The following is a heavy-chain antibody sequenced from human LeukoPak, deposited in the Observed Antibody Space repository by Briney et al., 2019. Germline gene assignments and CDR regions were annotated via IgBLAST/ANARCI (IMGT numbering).Heavy chain of an antibody. J-gene: IGHJ4*02. CDR3: ARHVDYDILTGDSPGYFDY. V-gene: IGHV4-34*01. CDR1: GGSFSGYY. Sequence: SETLSLTCAVSGGSFSGYYWSWVRQPPGKGLGWIGEINHSGSTNYNPSPKSRVTISSDNSTNQISLKLSSVTAADTAVYYCARHVDYDILTGDSPGYFDYWGQGTLVTVSS. D-gene: IGHD3-9*01. CDR2: INHSGST.